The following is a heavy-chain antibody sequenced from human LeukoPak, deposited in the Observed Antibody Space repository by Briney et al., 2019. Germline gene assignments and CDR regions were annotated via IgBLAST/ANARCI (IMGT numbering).Heavy chain of an antibody. CDR3: ARETRYSSSSRFDY. CDR2: IWYDGSNK. CDR1: GFTFSSYG. D-gene: IGHD6-6*01. Sequence: GGSLRLSCAASGFTFSSYGMHWVRQAPGKGLEWVAVIWYDGSNKYYADSVKGRFTISRDNSKNTLYLQMNSLRAEDTAVYYCARETRYSSSSRFDYWGQGTLVTASS. J-gene: IGHJ4*02. V-gene: IGHV3-33*01.